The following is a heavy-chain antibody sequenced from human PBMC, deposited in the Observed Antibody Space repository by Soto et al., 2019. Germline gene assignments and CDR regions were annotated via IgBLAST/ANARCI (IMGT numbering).Heavy chain of an antibody. CDR2: VSGGGTST. V-gene: IGHV3-23*04. CDR3: AKWGGYYAYYSAMDV. J-gene: IGHJ6*02. D-gene: IGHD1-26*01. Sequence: EVQLVESGGDFVQPGGSLRLSCAGYGFSFGGYAMSWVRQAPGKGLEWISGVSGGGTSTYYAGSVKGRFTISRDSSVVYLQMNSLRADDTAVYYCAKWGGYYAYYSAMDVWGRGTTVTVSS. CDR1: GFSFGGYA.